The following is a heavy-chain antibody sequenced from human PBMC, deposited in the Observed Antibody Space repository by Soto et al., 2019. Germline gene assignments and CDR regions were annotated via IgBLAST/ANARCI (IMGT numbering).Heavy chain of an antibody. Sequence: SGPTLVNPTQTLTPTCTFSGFSLSTSGMCVSWIRQPPGKALEWLALIDWDDDKYYSTSLETRLTISKDTSKNQVVLTMTNMDPVDTATYYCARTPRIAVAGQSYYYYGMDVWGQGTTVTVSS. D-gene: IGHD6-19*01. CDR3: ARTPRIAVAGQSYYYYGMDV. CDR1: GFSLSTSGMC. J-gene: IGHJ6*02. V-gene: IGHV2-70*01. CDR2: IDWDDDK.